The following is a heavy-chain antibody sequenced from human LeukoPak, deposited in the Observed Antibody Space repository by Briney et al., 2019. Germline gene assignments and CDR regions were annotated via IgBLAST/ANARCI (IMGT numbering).Heavy chain of an antibody. CDR2: IYTSGST. CDR1: GGSISSYY. J-gene: IGHJ3*02. V-gene: IGHV4-4*07. Sequence: PSETLSLTCTVSGGSISSYYWSWIRQPAGKGLVWIGRIYTSGSTNYNPSLKSRVTMSVDTSKNQFSLKLSSVTAADTAVYYCARDVWFGESGDAFDIWGQGTMVTVSS. D-gene: IGHD3-10*01. CDR3: ARDVWFGESGDAFDI.